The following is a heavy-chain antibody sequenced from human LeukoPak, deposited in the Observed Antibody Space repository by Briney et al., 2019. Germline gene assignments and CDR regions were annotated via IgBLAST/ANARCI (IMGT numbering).Heavy chain of an antibody. Sequence: PSETLSLTCTVSGGSISSYYCSWIRQPPGKGLEWIGYIYYSGSTTYNPSLKSRVTISVDTSRNQFSLKLSSVTAADTAVYYCARHYYGSGSYYKNWFDPWGPGTLVTVSS. J-gene: IGHJ5*02. CDR2: IYYSGST. D-gene: IGHD3-10*01. CDR1: GGSISSYY. V-gene: IGHV4-59*01. CDR3: ARHYYGSGSYYKNWFDP.